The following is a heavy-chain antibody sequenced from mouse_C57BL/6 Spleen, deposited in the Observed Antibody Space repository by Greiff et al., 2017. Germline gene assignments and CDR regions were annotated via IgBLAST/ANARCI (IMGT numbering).Heavy chain of an antibody. V-gene: IGHV1-62-3*01. D-gene: IGHD2-5*01. CDR2: ISPGDGDT. CDR3: ASSNEYALDF. Sequence: QVHVQQPGAELVKPGASVKLSCKASGYTFTSYWMHWVKQRPGRGLEWIGRISPGDGDTNYNGKFTGKATLTADKSSSTAYMQLSSLTSEDSAVFFCASSNEYALDFWGQGTSVTVSS. CDR1: GYTFTSYW. J-gene: IGHJ4*01.